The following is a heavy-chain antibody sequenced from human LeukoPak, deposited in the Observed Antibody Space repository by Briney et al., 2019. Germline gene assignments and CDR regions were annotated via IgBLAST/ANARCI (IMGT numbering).Heavy chain of an antibody. J-gene: IGHJ4*02. V-gene: IGHV4-59*01. CDR3: ARDPTGYSYGGHYDS. CDR2: ISYSGST. Sequence: SETLSLTCGVPDDSISTYYWSWIRQPPGRGLEWIGYISYSGSTTYNPSLKTRVNISRDMSKNHFSLNLTSVIAADTAVYYCARDPTGYSYGGHYDSWGQGTLVTVSS. CDR1: DDSISTYY. D-gene: IGHD5-18*01.